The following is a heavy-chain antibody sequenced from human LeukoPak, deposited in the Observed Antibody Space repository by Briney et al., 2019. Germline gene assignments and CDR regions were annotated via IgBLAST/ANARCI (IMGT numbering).Heavy chain of an antibody. CDR1: GYTFIAYY. Sequence: ASVKVSCKASGYTFIAYYIHWVRQAPGQGLEWMGWINPNRGGTNYAQKFQGRITMTRDTSISTAYMELSRLTSDDTAVYYCARDGKERGYSLYYFDYWGQGTLVSVS. CDR3: ARDGKERGYSLYYFDY. V-gene: IGHV1-2*02. CDR2: INPNRGGT. D-gene: IGHD5-18*01. J-gene: IGHJ4*02.